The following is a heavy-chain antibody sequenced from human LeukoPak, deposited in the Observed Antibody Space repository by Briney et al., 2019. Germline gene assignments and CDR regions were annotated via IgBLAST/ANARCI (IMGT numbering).Heavy chain of an antibody. D-gene: IGHD3-10*01. J-gene: IGHJ4*02. CDR2: IYTSGST. Sequence: SETLSLTCTVSGGSISSGSYYWSWIRQPAGKGLEWIGRIYTSGSTNYNPSLKSRVTISVDTSKNQFSLKLSSVTAADTAVYYCARDEGGYYYGSGTTLDYWGQGTLVTVSS. CDR1: GGSISSGSYY. V-gene: IGHV4-61*02. CDR3: ARDEGGYYYGSGTTLDY.